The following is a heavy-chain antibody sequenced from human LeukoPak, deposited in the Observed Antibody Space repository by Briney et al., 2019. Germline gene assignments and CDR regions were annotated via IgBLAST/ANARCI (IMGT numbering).Heavy chain of an antibody. V-gene: IGHV3-21*04. CDR2: ISSSSSYI. D-gene: IGHD3-10*01. Sequence: GGSLRLSCAASGFTFSSYSMNWVRQAPGKGLEWVSSISSSSSYIYYADSVKGRFTISRDNSKNTLYLQMNSLRAEDTAVYYCAKLLYYYGSGSYRVFDYWGQGTLVAVSS. J-gene: IGHJ4*02. CDR3: AKLLYYYGSGSYRVFDY. CDR1: GFTFSSYS.